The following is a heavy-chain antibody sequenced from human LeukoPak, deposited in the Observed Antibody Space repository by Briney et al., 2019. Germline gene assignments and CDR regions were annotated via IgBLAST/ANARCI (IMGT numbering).Heavy chain of an antibody. D-gene: IGHD3-10*01. J-gene: IGHJ4*02. V-gene: IGHV4-59*01. CDR2: IYYSGST. CDR3: ARMYYRAPFDY. Sequence: SETLSLTCTVSGGSISSYYWSWIRQPPGKGLEWIGYIYYSGSTNYNPSLKSRVTISVDTSKNQFSLKLSSVTAADTAVYYCARMYYRAPFDYWGQGTLVTVSS. CDR1: GGSISSYY.